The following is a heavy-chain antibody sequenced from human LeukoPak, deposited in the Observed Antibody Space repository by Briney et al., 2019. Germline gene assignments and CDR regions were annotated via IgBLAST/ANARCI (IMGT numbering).Heavy chain of an antibody. V-gene: IGHV1-18*03. CDR2: ISAYNGNT. CDR1: GYTFTSYG. CDR3: ARAENYDSSGPRYAFDI. Sequence: ASVKVSCKASGYTFTSYGISWVRQAPGQGLEWMGWISAYNGNTNYAQKLQGRVTMTTDTSASTAYMELSSLRSEDMAVYYCARAENYDSSGPRYAFDIWGQGTMVTVSS. D-gene: IGHD3-22*01. J-gene: IGHJ3*02.